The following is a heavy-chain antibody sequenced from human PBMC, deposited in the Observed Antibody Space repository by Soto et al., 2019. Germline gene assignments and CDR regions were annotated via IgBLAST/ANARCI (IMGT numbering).Heavy chain of an antibody. V-gene: IGHV3-33*01. D-gene: IGHD5-18*01. Sequence: PGGSLRLSCAASGFTFSTYGMHWVRQAPGKGLEWVAVIWYDGSNKYYADSVEGRFTISRDNSKNTLYLQMNSLRAEDTAVYYSASGKGYSYGYFDTSGLGTLVTVSS. CDR3: ASGKGYSYGYFDT. J-gene: IGHJ4*02. CDR2: IWYDGSNK. CDR1: GFTFSTYG.